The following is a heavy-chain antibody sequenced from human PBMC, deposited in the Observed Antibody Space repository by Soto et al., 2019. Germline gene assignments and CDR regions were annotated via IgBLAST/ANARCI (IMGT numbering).Heavy chain of an antibody. D-gene: IGHD3-16*01. Sequence: GGSLRLSCAASGFTFSSYAMNWVRQAPGKGLEWVSGMGGSGGSTHYADSVKGRFTISRDNPKNTLYLQMNSLRGEDTAVYYCAKDGGVGSFDSWGQGTLVTVSS. J-gene: IGHJ4*02. V-gene: IGHV3-23*01. CDR3: AKDGGVGSFDS. CDR2: MGGSGGST. CDR1: GFTFSSYA.